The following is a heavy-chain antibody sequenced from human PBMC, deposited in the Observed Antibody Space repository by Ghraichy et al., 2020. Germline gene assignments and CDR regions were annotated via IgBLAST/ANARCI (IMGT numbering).Heavy chain of an antibody. CDR3: ARLLFLSYSSGWYANYYYGMDV. Sequence: SQTLSLTCTVSGGSISSYYWSWIRQPPGKGLEWIGYIYYSGSTNYNPSLKSRVTISVDTSKNQFSLKLSSVTAADTAVYYCARLLFLSYSSGWYANYYYGMDVWGQGTTVTVSS. CDR2: IYYSGST. CDR1: GGSISSYY. D-gene: IGHD6-19*01. V-gene: IGHV4-59*08. J-gene: IGHJ6*02.